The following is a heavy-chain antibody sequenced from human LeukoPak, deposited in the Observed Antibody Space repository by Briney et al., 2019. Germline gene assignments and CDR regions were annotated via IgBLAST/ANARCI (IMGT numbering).Heavy chain of an antibody. CDR1: GGSISSYY. J-gene: IGHJ4*02. V-gene: IGHV4-4*07. D-gene: IGHD1-26*01. CDR3: ARGFSSGSYYFDS. CDR2: FYSSETT. Sequence: PSETLSLTCTVSGGSISSYYWSWLRQPAGKGREWFGRFYSSETTNFNPSLKRRVTISVDTSRSQLSLKMTSLTAADTAVYYCARGFSSGSYYFDSWGQGALVTVSS.